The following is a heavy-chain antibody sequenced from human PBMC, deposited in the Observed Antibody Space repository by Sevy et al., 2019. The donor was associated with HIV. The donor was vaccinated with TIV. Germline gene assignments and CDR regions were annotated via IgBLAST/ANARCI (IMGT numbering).Heavy chain of an antibody. CDR1: GFTFSDYT. J-gene: IGHJ5*01. D-gene: IGHD3-10*01. CDR3: TRVRGLLGWFDS. V-gene: IGHV3-30*04. CDR2: ISYDGSRT. Sequence: GGSLRLSCAASGFTFSDYTIHWVRQAPGKGLEWESVISYDGSRTSYADSVKGRFTISRDNSKNTLFLQMNSLRAEDTAVYYCTRVRGLLGWFDSWGQGTLVTVSS.